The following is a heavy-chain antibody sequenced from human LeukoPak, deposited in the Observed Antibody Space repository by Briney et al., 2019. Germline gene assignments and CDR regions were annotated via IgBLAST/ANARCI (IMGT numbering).Heavy chain of an antibody. CDR3: ARALPPYDAFDI. J-gene: IGHJ3*02. CDR2: INPNSGGT. Sequence: ASVKVSCKASGYTFTSYAMHWVRQAPGQGLEWMGWINPNSGGTNYAQKFQGRVTMTRDTSISTAYMELSRLRSDDTAVYYCARALPPYDAFDIWGQGTLVTVSS. CDR1: GYTFTSYA. V-gene: IGHV1-2*02.